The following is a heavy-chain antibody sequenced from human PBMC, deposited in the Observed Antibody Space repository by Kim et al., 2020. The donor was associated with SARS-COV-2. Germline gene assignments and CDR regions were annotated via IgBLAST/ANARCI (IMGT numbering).Heavy chain of an antibody. J-gene: IGHJ2*01. Sequence: DSVKGRFTISRDNAKNSLYLQMNSLRDEDTAVYYCARVGGSHGVDWYFDLWGRGTLVTVSS. CDR3: ARVGGSHGVDWYFDL. D-gene: IGHD1-26*01. V-gene: IGHV3-48*02.